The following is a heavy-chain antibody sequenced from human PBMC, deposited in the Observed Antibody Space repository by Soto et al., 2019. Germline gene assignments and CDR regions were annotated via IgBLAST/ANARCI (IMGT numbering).Heavy chain of an antibody. J-gene: IGHJ6*03. CDR2: LSYAGDT. D-gene: IGHD2-2*01. Sequence: QGTGKGLEWVAALSYAGDTYYPGSVKGRFTDSIESAKNSLYLQTNSLTAGESVVYYSAKGPHPAPGYYSMYVWGKGTTVTVSS. V-gene: IGHV3-13*01. CDR3: AKGPHPAPGYYSMYV.